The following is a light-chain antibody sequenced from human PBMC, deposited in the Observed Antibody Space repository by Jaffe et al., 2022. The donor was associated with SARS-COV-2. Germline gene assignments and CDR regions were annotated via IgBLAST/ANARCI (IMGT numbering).Light chain of an antibody. CDR2: DAS. CDR3: QQRGNWPRT. Sequence: EIVLTQSPAILSLSPGERATLSCRASQSVSSYLAWYQQKPGQAPRLLIYDASNRATGIPARFSGSGSGTDFTLTISSLEPEDFAVYYCQQRGNWPRTFGQGTKVDIK. J-gene: IGKJ1*01. V-gene: IGKV3-11*01. CDR1: QSVSSY.